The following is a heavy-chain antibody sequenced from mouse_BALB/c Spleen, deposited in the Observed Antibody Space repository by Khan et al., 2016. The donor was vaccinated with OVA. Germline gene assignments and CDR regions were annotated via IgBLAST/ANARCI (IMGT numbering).Heavy chain of an antibody. D-gene: IGHD2-14*01. CDR1: GFSLSRYN. CDR2: IWGGGGT. V-gene: IGHV2-6-4*01. J-gene: IGHJ4*01. CDR3: ARAYYRYDDYYAMDY. Sequence: VQLVESGPGLVAPSQSLSITCTVSGFSLSRYNIHWVRQPPGKGLEWLGVIWGGGGTDYNKTLKSRLSISKDNSKNTVFLKMNSLQTDDTAMYFCARAYYRYDDYYAMDYWGQGTSVTVSS.